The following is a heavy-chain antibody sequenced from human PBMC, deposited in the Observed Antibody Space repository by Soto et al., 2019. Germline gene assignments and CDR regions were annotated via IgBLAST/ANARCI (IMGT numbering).Heavy chain of an antibody. V-gene: IGHV1-2*02. Sequence: QVQLVQSGAEVKKPGASVKVSCKASGYTFTDNQIHWLRRAPEQRLEWMGRIDPKSGNTNFAPTYQGRVTMSRDTSTNTVYMELTRLTSGDTAIYFCARRHLRDYIRWNFDPWGQGTLVTVSS. CDR3: ARRHLRDYIRWNFDP. CDR1: GYTFTDNQ. J-gene: IGHJ5*02. D-gene: IGHD3-16*01. CDR2: IDPKSGNT.